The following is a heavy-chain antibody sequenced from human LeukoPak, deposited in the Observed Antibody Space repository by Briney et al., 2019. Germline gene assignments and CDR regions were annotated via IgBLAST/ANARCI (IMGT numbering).Heavy chain of an antibody. D-gene: IGHD4-17*01. J-gene: IGHJ5*02. V-gene: IGHV4-59*01. CDR2: LHYTGRN. CDR3: ARGGNGDFLKWFDP. Sequence: SETLSLTCTVSGGSISPYYWGWIRQPPGRGLEWIGSLHYTGRNSYNPSLKSRVTISVDMSKNQFSLKLTSVTAADTAVYYCARGGNGDFLKWFDPWGQGTLVTISS. CDR1: GGSISPYY.